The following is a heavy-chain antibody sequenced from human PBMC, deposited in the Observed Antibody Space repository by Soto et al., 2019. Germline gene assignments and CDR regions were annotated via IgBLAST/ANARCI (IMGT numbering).Heavy chain of an antibody. CDR1: SGSINNYY. Sequence: QVQLQESGPGLVKPSETLSLTCTVSSGSINNYYWSWIRQPPGKGLEWIGYVFYTGSANYNPSLKSRVTISVDTSKNQFSLRLNSVTAADTAVYYCARCSSWHGVPDYWGQGTPVTVSS. D-gene: IGHD6-13*01. J-gene: IGHJ4*02. CDR2: VFYTGSA. CDR3: ARCSSWHGVPDY. V-gene: IGHV4-59*01.